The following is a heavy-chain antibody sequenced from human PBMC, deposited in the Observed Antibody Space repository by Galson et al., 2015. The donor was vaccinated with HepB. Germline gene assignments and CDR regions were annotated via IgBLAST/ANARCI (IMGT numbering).Heavy chain of an antibody. CDR2: INAGNGNT. D-gene: IGHD6-13*01. CDR3: ARGSRGLVSEQLTPFDY. Sequence: SVKVSCKASGYTFTSYAMHWVRQAPGQRLEWMGWINAGNGNTKYSQKFQGRVTTTRDTSASTAYMELSSLRSEDTAVYYCARGSRGLVSEQLTPFDYWGQGTLVTVSS. CDR1: GYTFTSYA. V-gene: IGHV1-3*01. J-gene: IGHJ4*02.